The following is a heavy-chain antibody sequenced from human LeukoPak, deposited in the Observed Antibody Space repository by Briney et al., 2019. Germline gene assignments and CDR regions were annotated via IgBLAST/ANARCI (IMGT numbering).Heavy chain of an antibody. CDR2: INPSGGST. D-gene: IGHD3-22*01. CDR3: ARASHYYDSSGYFI. CDR1: GYTFTSYD. Sequence: ASVKVSCKASGYTFTSYDINWVRQAPGQGLEWMGIINPSGGSTSYAQKFQGRVTMTRDMSTSTVYMELSSLRSEDTAVYYCARASHYYDSSGYFIWGQGTLVTVSS. J-gene: IGHJ4*02. V-gene: IGHV1-46*01.